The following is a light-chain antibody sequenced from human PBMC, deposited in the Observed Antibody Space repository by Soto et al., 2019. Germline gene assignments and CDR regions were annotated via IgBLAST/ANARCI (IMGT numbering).Light chain of an antibody. V-gene: IGKV4-1*01. Sequence: DIVMTQSPDSLAVSLGERATINCKSSQSVLYSSNNKNYLAWYQQKPGQPPKLLIYWASTRESGVPDRFSGSGSETDFTLTISSLQAEDVAVYYCQHYYSTPSTFGQGTKLEIK. CDR3: QHYYSTPST. J-gene: IGKJ2*01. CDR1: QSVLYSSNNKNY. CDR2: WAS.